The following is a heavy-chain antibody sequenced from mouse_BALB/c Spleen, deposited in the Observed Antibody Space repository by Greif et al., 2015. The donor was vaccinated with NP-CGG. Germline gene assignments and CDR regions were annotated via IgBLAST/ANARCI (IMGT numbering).Heavy chain of an antibody. J-gene: IGHJ4*01. CDR1: GFPLTGYG. CDR3: ARHYAHYAMDY. CDR2: IWGDGST. Sequence: QVQLQQSGPGLVAPSQSLSITCTVSGFPLTGYGVNWVRQPPGKGLEWLGMIWGDGSTDYNSALKSRLSISKDNSKSQVFLKMNSLQTDDTARYYCARHYAHYAMDYWGQGTSVTVSS. V-gene: IGHV2-6-7*01. D-gene: IGHD1-1*02.